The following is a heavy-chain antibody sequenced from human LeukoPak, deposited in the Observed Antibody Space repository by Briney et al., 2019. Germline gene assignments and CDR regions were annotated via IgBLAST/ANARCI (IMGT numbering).Heavy chain of an antibody. D-gene: IGHD1-1*01. V-gene: IGHV4-30-4*01. CDR3: ARVWNWNDVYYFDY. CDR1: GGSISSGDYY. CDR2: IYYSGSI. J-gene: IGHJ4*02. Sequence: SETLSLTCTVSGGSISSGDYYWSWIRQPPGKGLEWIGYIYYSGSIYYNPSLKSRVTISEDTSKNQCSLKLSSVTAADTAVYYCARVWNWNDVYYFDYWGQGTLVTVSS.